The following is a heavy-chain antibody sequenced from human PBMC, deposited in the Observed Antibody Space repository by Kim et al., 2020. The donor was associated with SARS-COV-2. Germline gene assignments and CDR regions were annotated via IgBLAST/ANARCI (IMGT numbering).Heavy chain of an antibody. D-gene: IGHD1-26*01. V-gene: IGHV3-53*01. J-gene: IGHJ4*02. CDR3: ARDLGGIGSRSPFDY. Sequence: DSVKGRFTSARDNSKNTLYLQMNSLRAEDTAVYYCARDLGGIGSRSPFDYWGQGTLVTVSS.